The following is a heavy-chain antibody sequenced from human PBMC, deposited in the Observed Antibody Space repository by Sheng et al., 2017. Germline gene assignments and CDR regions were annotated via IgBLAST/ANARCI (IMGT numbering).Heavy chain of an antibody. V-gene: IGHV6-1*01. CDR2: TYYGSKWSN. D-gene: IGHD3-10*01. Sequence: QVQLQQSGPGLVKPSQTLSLTCAISGDSLSSKSVAWNWIRQSPSRGLELLGRTYYGSKWSNDYAVFVKSRIAINPDTSKNQFSLQLNSVTPEDTAVYYCARGRHSAFDVWGQ. CDR3: ARGRHSAFDV. J-gene: IGHJ3*01. CDR1: GDSLSSKSVA.